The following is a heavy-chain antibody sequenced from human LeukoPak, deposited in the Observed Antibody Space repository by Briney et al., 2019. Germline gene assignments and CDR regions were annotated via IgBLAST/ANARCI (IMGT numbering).Heavy chain of an antibody. CDR1: GFTFSDYY. V-gene: IGHV3-11*06. J-gene: IGHJ4*02. CDR2: ISSSSSYT. D-gene: IGHD3-3*01. Sequence: GGSLRLSCAASGFTFSDYYMSWIRQAPGKGLEWVSYISSSSSYTNYADSVKGRFTISRDNAKNSLYLQMNSLRAEDTAVYYCARGGYDFWSGYYGSPGRLWAQKYYFDYWGQGTLVTVSP. CDR3: ARGGYDFWSGYYGSPGRLWAQKYYFDY.